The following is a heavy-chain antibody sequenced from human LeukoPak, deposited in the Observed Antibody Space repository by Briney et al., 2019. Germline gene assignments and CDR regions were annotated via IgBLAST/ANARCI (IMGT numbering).Heavy chain of an antibody. Sequence: GGSLRLSCAASGFTFSSYAMSWARQAPGKGLEWISGISGSGGNTYYADSVKGRFTISRDNSKNTLYLQMNSLRAEDTAVYYCAQRDDSSAYYYAVDYYFDHWGQGTLVTVSS. CDR1: GFTFSSYA. CDR2: ISGSGGNT. CDR3: AQRDDSSAYYYAVDYYFDH. V-gene: IGHV3-23*01. J-gene: IGHJ4*02. D-gene: IGHD3-22*01.